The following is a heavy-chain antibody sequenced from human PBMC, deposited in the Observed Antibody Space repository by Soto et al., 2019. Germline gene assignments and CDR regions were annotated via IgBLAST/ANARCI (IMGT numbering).Heavy chain of an antibody. CDR1: GYTFTHYY. CDR3: ARDLAAGDH. D-gene: IGHD6-13*01. CDR2: IHPASCST. J-gene: IGHJ4*02. V-gene: IGHV1-46*01. Sequence: QVQLVQSGAEVRKPGASVKVSCRTSGYTFTHYYEHWVRQAPGQGLEWLGIIHPASCSTNNAHEFQGRVTLTIDTSTTTVYMELSGLRAEDTAIFDCARDLAAGDHWGQGTLVTVSS.